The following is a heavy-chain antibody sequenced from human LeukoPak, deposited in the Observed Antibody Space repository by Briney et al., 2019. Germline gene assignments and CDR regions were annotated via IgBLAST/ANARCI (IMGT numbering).Heavy chain of an antibody. CDR3: ASMSRGVILGPNYYSYYMDV. Sequence: PSETLSLTCSVSGGSMRSPTFYWAWLRQPPGKGLQWIVNIYYSGSAYYNPSLHSRVTISVDTSKNQFSLKLSSVTAADTAVYYCASMSRGVILGPNYYSYYMDVWGKGATVIVSS. CDR1: GGSMRSPTFY. D-gene: IGHD3-10*01. V-gene: IGHV4-39*01. J-gene: IGHJ6*03. CDR2: IYYSGSA.